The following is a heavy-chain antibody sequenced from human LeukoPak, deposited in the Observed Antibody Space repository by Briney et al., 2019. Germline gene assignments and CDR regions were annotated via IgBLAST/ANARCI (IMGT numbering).Heavy chain of an antibody. V-gene: IGHV3-23*01. CDR3: AKSITMIVVVMAA. Sequence: GGSLRLSCVASGFTFSSYAMSWVRQAPGKGLEWVLAICGSGGRTYYADSVKGRSTISRDNSKNTRYLQMNSLRAEDTAVYYGAKSITMIVVVMAAWGQGNLVTVSS. CDR2: ICGSGGRT. CDR1: GFTFSSYA. D-gene: IGHD3-22*01. J-gene: IGHJ5*02.